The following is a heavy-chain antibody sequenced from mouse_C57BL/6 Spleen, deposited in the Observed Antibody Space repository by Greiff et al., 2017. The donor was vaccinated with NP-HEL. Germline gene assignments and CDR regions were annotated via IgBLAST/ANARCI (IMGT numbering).Heavy chain of an antibody. CDR3: AKSDYGSSYAMDY. D-gene: IGHD1-1*01. CDR1: GFSLTSYG. CDR2: IWRGGST. V-gene: IGHV2-5*01. Sequence: VKLVESGPGLVQPSQSLSITCTVSGFSLTSYGVHWVRQSPGKGLEWLGVIWRGGSTDYNAAFMSRLSITKDNSKSQVFFKMNSLQADDTAIYYSAKSDYGSSYAMDYWGQGTTLTVSS. J-gene: IGHJ2*01.